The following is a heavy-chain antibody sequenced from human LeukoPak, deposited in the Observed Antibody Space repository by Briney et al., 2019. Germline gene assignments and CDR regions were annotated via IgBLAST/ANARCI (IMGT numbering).Heavy chain of an antibody. CDR3: ARGVTMVRGVIRRGYYFDY. CDR2: INHSGST. D-gene: IGHD3-10*01. Sequence: SETLSLTCAVYGGSFSGYYWSWIRQPPGKGLEWIGEINHSGSTNYNPSLKSRVTISVDTSKNQFSLKLSSVTAADTAVYYCARGVTMVRGVIRRGYYFDYWGQGTLVTVSS. V-gene: IGHV4-34*01. J-gene: IGHJ4*02. CDR1: GGSFSGYY.